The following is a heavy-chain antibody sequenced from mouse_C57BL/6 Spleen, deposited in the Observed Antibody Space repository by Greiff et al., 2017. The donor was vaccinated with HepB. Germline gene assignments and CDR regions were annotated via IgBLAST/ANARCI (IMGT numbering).Heavy chain of an antibody. Sequence: EVQLVESGEGLVKPGGSLKLSGAASGFTFSSYAMSWVRQTPEKRLEWVAYISSGGDYIYYADTVKGRFTISRDNARNTLYLQMSSLKSEDTAMYYCTRNGGWLLRNYAMDYWGQGTSVTVSS. J-gene: IGHJ4*01. CDR2: ISSGGDYI. CDR3: TRNGGWLLRNYAMDY. CDR1: GFTFSSYA. V-gene: IGHV5-9-1*02. D-gene: IGHD2-3*01.